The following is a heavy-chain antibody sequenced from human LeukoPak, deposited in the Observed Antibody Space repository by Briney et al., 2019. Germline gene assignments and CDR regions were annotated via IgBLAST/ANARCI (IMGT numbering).Heavy chain of an antibody. CDR1: GYTFTSYG. J-gene: IGHJ4*02. CDR2: ISAYNGNT. D-gene: IGHD2-15*01. CDR3: ARAGYCSGGSCYPPFDY. V-gene: IGHV1-18*01. Sequence: ASVKVSCKAYGYTFTSYGISWVRQAPGQGLEWMGWISAYNGNTNYAQKLQGRVTMTTDTSTSTAYMELRSLRSDDTAVYYCARAGYCSGGSCYPPFDYWGQGTLVTVSS.